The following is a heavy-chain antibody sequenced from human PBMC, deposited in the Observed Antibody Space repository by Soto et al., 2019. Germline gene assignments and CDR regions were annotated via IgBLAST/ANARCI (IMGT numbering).Heavy chain of an antibody. D-gene: IGHD2-2*01. CDR2: IIPIFGTA. CDR1: GGTFSSYA. Sequence: GASVKVSCKASGGTFSSYAISWVRQAPGQGLEWMGGIIPIFGTANYAQKFQGRVTITADKSTSTAYMELSSLRSEDTAVYYCAREASGCSSTSCYHYYYYGMDVWGQGTTVTVSS. J-gene: IGHJ6*02. V-gene: IGHV1-69*06. CDR3: AREASGCSSTSCYHYYYYGMDV.